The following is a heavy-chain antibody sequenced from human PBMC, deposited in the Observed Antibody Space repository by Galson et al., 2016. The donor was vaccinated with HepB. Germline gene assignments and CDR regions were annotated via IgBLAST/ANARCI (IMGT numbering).Heavy chain of an antibody. V-gene: IGHV1-18*04. J-gene: IGHJ4*02. CDR3: ARRLTTVTAGKDHFDY. Sequence: SVKVSCKASGYTFTNYGITWVRQAPGQGLEWMGWISVYDGNTNYAQKLQGRVTMTTDTSTSTAYMEVRNLRSDDTAVYYCARRLTTVTAGKDHFDYWGQGSLVTVSS. CDR2: ISVYDGNT. CDR1: GYTFTNYG. D-gene: IGHD4-17*01.